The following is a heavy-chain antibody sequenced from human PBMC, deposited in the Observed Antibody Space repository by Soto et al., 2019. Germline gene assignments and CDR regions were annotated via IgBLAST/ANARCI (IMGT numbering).Heavy chain of an antibody. Sequence: SVTLSLTCTVAGASIIGFDWSWIRKSAGKGLEWIGRIYATGTTDYNPSLKSRVMMSVDTSKKQFSLKLRSVTAADTAVYYCVRDGQTTLRDWFDPWGQGISVTVSS. CDR3: VRDGQTTLRDWFDP. D-gene: IGHD1-1*01. CDR2: IYATGTT. J-gene: IGHJ5*02. V-gene: IGHV4-4*07. CDR1: GASIIGFD.